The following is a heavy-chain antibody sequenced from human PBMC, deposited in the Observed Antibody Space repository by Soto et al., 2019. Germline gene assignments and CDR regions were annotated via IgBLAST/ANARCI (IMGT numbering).Heavy chain of an antibody. CDR2: ISSSGGSA. J-gene: IGHJ4*02. CDR1: GFTFSTYA. D-gene: IGHD1-1*01. CDR3: VKGDINWLFAY. Sequence: GGSLRLSCSGSGFTFSTYAMHWVRQAPGKGLECVSTISSSGGSAYYADSVKGRFTVSRDNSKDTLYLQMSSLRAEDTAVYYCVKGDINWLFAYWGQGTLVTVSS. V-gene: IGHV3-64D*08.